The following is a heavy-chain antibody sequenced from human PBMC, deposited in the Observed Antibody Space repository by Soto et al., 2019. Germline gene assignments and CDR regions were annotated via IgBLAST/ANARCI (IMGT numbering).Heavy chain of an antibody. CDR1: GGSLSGYY. Sequence: PSETLSLTCAVYGGSLSGYYWSWIRQPPGKGLEWIGEINHSGSTNYSPPLKSRVTILVDTSKNQFSLQLSSVTAADTAMYYCARGAFARDPSTDCWGKRTLVTLAS. CDR3: ARGAFARDPSTDC. CDR2: INHSGST. D-gene: IGHD3-3*01. V-gene: IGHV4-34*01. J-gene: IGHJ4*02.